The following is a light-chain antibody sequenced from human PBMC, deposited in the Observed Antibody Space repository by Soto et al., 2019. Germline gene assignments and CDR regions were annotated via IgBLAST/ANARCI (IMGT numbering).Light chain of an antibody. J-gene: IGKJ2*01. Sequence: EIVLTQSPGTLSLSPGERATLSCRASQSVSSNVAWYQQIPGQTPRLLIYGASTRATGIPVRFSGSGSGTEFTLTISSLQSEDFAVYYCHQYDDGTYTFGQGTKVDI. CDR2: GAS. CDR1: QSVSSN. CDR3: HQYDDGTYT. V-gene: IGKV3-15*01.